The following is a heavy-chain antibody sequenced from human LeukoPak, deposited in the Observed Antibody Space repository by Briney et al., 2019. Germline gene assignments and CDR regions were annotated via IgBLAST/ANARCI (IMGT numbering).Heavy chain of an antibody. D-gene: IGHD3-22*01. J-gene: IGHJ4*02. CDR3: ARDSSGYYDFDY. CDR1: GFTFSSYW. CDR2: IKQDGSEK. V-gene: IGHV3-7*01. Sequence: GGSLRLSCAASGFTFSSYWMSWVRQAPGKGLEWVANIKQDGSEKYYVDSVKGRFTISRDNAKNSLYLQMNSLRAEDTAVYYCARDSSGYYDFDYWAREPWSPSPQ.